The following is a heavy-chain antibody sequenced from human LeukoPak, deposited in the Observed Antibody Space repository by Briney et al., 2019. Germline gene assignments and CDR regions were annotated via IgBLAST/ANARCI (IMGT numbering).Heavy chain of an antibody. V-gene: IGHV4-34*01. Sequence: SETLSLTCAVYGGSFSGYYWSWIRQPPGKGLEWIGEINHSGSTNYNPSLKSRVTISVDTSKDQFSLKLSSVTAADTAVYYCARKGYSYGYFNYWGQGTLVTVSS. CDR2: INHSGST. D-gene: IGHD5-18*01. CDR3: ARKGYSYGYFNY. CDR1: GGSFSGYY. J-gene: IGHJ4*02.